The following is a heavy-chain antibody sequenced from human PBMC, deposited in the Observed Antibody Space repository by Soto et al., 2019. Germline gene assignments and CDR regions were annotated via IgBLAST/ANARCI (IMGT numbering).Heavy chain of an antibody. CDR2: IIPILGIA. D-gene: IGHD3-16*01. Sequence: QVQLVQSGAEVKKPGSSVKVSCKASGGTFSSYTISWVRQAPGQGLEWMGRIIPILGIATYAQKFQGRVTITADKATSTAYMELSSLRSEDTAVYYCARLSEGDYYYMDVWGKGTTVTVSS. CDR1: GGTFSSYT. CDR3: ARLSEGDYYYMDV. J-gene: IGHJ6*03. V-gene: IGHV1-69*02.